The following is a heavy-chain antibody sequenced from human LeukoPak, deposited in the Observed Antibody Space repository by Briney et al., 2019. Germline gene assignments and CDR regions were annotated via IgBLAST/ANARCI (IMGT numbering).Heavy chain of an antibody. CDR1: GFTFSSYS. D-gene: IGHD3-10*01. V-gene: IGHV3-21*01. Sequence: GGSLRLSCAASGFTFSSYSMNWVRQAPGKGLEWVSSISSSSSYIYHADSVKGRFTISRDNAKNSLYLQMNSLRAEDTAVYYCARDIGGFGEPIWGQGTMVTVSS. CDR3: ARDIGGFGEPI. CDR2: ISSSSSYI. J-gene: IGHJ3*02.